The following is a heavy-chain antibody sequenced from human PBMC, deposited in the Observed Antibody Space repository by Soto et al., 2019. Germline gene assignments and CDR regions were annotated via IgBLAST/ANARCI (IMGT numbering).Heavy chain of an antibody. CDR2: ISYDGSNK. CDR1: GFTFSSYA. CDR3: ATDYSGWPRGY. J-gene: IGHJ4*02. V-gene: IGHV3-30-3*01. D-gene: IGHD6-19*01. Sequence: PGGSLRLSCAASGFTFSSYAMHWVRQAPGKGLEWVAVISYDGSNKYYADSVKGRFTISRDNSKNTLYLQMNSLRAEDTAVYYCATDYSGWPRGYWGQGTLVTVSS.